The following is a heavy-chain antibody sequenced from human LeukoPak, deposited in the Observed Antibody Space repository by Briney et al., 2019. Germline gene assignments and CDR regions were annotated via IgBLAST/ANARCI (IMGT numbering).Heavy chain of an antibody. CDR2: ISSSSTYI. CDR3: ARGGIAVAGDDL. J-gene: IGHJ5*02. V-gene: IGHV3-21*01. Sequence: GGSLRLSCAASGFTLSPYGMNWVRQAPGKGLEWVSAISSSSTYIYYADSVKGRFNISRDNSKSTLFLQMNSLRVEDTAVYYCARGGIAVAGDDLWGQGTLVTVSS. D-gene: IGHD6-19*01. CDR1: GFTLSPYG.